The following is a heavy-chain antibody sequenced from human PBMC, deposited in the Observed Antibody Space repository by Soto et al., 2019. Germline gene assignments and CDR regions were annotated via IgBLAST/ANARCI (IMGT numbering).Heavy chain of an antibody. CDR2: IWYDGSNK. V-gene: IGHV3-33*01. CDR3: ARDLGNGSGSSSPLPYYYYYGMDV. J-gene: IGHJ6*02. D-gene: IGHD3-10*01. CDR1: GFTFSSYG. Sequence: PGGSLRLSCAASGFTFSSYGMHWVRQAPGKGLEWVAVIWYDGSNKYYADSVKGRFTISRDNSKNTLYLQMNSLRAEDTAVYYCARDLGNGSGSSSPLPYYYYYGMDVWGQGTTVTVSS.